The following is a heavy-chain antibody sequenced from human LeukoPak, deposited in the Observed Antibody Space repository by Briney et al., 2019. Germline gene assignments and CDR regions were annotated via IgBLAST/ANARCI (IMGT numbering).Heavy chain of an antibody. V-gene: IGHV1-69*13. J-gene: IGHJ6*04. CDR3: AGLLWFQGDGMDV. Sequence: SVEVSCQAFGGTFSSYSISRVLQAPGQRVEWMGGIIPIFGTANYAQKFQGRVTITVDESTSTAYMELSSLRSEDTAVYYCAGLLWFQGDGMDVWGKGTTVTVFS. CDR1: GGTFSSYS. D-gene: IGHD3-10*01. CDR2: IIPIFGTA.